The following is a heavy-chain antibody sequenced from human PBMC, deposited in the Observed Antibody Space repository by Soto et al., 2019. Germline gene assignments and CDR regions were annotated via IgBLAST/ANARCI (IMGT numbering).Heavy chain of an antibody. CDR2: TYYRSKWYN. CDR1: GDSVSSNSAA. J-gene: IGHJ4*02. V-gene: IGHV6-1*01. Sequence: SQTLSLTCAISGDSVSSNSAAWNWIRQSPSRGLEWLGRTYYRSKWYNDYAVSVKSRITINPDTSKNQFSLQLNSVTPEDTAVYYFARARGPPYSRASFDYWGQGTHVPVPS. CDR3: ARARGPPYSRASFDY. D-gene: IGHD6-19*01.